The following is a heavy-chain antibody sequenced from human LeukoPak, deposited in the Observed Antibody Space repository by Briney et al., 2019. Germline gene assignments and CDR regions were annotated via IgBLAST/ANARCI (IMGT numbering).Heavy chain of an antibody. D-gene: IGHD5/OR15-5a*01. Sequence: SETLSLTCSVSGGSFSSSSYYWGWIRQPPGKGLEWIGSFYYSGSTYYNPSLKSRVTISVDTSKNQLSLKLYSVTAADTAVYYCARLRSSLFDYWGQGTLVTVSS. CDR1: GGSFSSSSYY. CDR3: ARLRSSLFDY. CDR2: FYYSGST. J-gene: IGHJ4*02. V-gene: IGHV4-39*01.